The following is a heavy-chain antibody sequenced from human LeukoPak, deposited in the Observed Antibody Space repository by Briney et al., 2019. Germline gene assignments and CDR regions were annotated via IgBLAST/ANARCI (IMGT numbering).Heavy chain of an antibody. V-gene: IGHV3-7*01. D-gene: IGHD3-9*01. J-gene: IGHJ6*04. CDR1: GFTFSSYW. Sequence: GGSLRLSCAASGFTFSSYWMSWVRQAPGKGLEWVANIKQDGSEKYYVDSVKGRFTISRDNAKNSLYLQMNSLRAEDTAVYYCARKLGKLLTGPMDVWGKGTTVTISS. CDR3: ARKLGKLLTGPMDV. CDR2: IKQDGSEK.